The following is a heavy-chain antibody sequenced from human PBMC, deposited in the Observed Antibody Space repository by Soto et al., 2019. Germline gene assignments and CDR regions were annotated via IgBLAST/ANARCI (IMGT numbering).Heavy chain of an antibody. Sequence: EVQFLESGGGLVQPGGSLRLSCVGSGFACSNYAMNWVRQAPGKGLEWVSGINGRGYKTYYADSVKGRFTISRNSTNNTGYLRIKTQIAEEAPISYCSQVQGSSASCYRPDCWGQGPRVTVSS. J-gene: IGHJ4*02. D-gene: IGHD2-2*01. CDR3: SQVQGSSASCYRPDC. CDR2: INGRGYKT. CDR1: GFACSNYA. V-gene: IGHV3-23*05.